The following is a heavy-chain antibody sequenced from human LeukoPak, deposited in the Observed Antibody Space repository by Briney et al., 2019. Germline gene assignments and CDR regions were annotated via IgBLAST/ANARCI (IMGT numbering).Heavy chain of an antibody. D-gene: IGHD6-19*01. J-gene: IGHJ4*02. CDR2: ISYDGSNK. CDR1: GFTFSSYA. CDR3: ARAHSSGWYVFYFDY. Sequence: GRSLRLSCAASGFTFSSYAMHWVRQAPGKGLEWVAVISYDGSNKYYADSVKGRFTISRDNSKNTLYLQMNSLRAEDTAVYYCARAHSSGWYVFYFDYWGQGTLVTVSS. V-gene: IGHV3-30-3*01.